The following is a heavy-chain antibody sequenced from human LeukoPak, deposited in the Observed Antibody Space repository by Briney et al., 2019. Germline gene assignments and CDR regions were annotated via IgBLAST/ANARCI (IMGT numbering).Heavy chain of an antibody. Sequence: SGTLSLTCAVSGAFITNSHWWSWARQPPGKGLEWIGEIYHSGTTNYNPSLKSRVTMSVDKSKNQFSLKLSSVTAADTAVYYCATYFYGEYGSYYFDYWGQGTLVTV. CDR3: ATYFYGEYGSYYFDY. V-gene: IGHV4-4*02. CDR2: IYHSGTT. J-gene: IGHJ4*02. CDR1: GAFITNSHW. D-gene: IGHD4-17*01.